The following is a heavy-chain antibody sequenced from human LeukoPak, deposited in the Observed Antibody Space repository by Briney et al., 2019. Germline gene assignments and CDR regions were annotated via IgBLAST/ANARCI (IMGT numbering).Heavy chain of an antibody. J-gene: IGHJ4*02. CDR1: GFTFSSYA. V-gene: IGHV3-30*04. CDR2: ISYDGSNR. CDR3: ARPIVFTPPAGIPDY. Sequence: GGSLRLSCAASGFTFSSYAMHWVRQAPGKGLEWVAVISYDGSNRYYADSVKGRFTISRDNSKNTLYLQMNSLRAEDTAVYYCARPIVFTPPAGIPDYWGQGTLVTVSS. D-gene: IGHD2-2*02.